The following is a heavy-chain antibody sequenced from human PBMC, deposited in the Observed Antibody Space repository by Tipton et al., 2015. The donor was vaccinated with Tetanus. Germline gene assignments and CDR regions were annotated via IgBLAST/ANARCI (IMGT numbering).Heavy chain of an antibody. D-gene: IGHD2-21*01. Sequence: TLSLTCTVSGGSMNSYYWSWIRQPPGKGLEWIGYIYYTGSTNYNPSLKSGVTISLDTSKNQFSLKLTSVSAADTAVYYCARLTGHSMDVVDYYYFGMDVGGQGTKVPVSS. J-gene: IGHJ6*02. CDR1: GGSMNSYY. CDR3: ARLTGHSMDVVDYYYFGMDV. CDR2: IYYTGST. V-gene: IGHV4-59*01.